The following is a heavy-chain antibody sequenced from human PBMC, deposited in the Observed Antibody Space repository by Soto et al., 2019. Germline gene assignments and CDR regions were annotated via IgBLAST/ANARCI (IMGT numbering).Heavy chain of an antibody. CDR2: IYYSGST. J-gene: IGHJ5*02. Sequence: PSETLSLTCTVSGGSISSYYWSWIRQPPGKGLEWIGYIYYSGSTNYNPSLKSRVTISVDTSKNQFSLKLSSVTAADTAVYYCARSLPTATTYWFDPWGQGTLVTVSS. CDR3: ARSLPTATTYWFDP. CDR1: GGSISSYY. V-gene: IGHV4-59*01. D-gene: IGHD4-17*01.